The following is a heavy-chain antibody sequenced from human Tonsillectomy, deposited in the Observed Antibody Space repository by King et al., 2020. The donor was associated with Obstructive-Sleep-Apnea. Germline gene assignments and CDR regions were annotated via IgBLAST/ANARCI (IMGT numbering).Heavy chain of an antibody. CDR2: IYWDDDK. CDR3: AHSRFSSSLWGMDV. Sequence: ITLKESGPTLVKPTQTLTLTCTFSGFSLSSSGVGVGWIRQPPGKALEWLALIYWDDDKRYSPSLKSRVTSTKDTSKNQVVLTKTNMDPVDTATYYCAHSRFSSSLWGMDVWGQGTTVTVSS. J-gene: IGHJ6*02. D-gene: IGHD6-13*01. CDR1: GFSLSSSGVG. V-gene: IGHV2-5*02.